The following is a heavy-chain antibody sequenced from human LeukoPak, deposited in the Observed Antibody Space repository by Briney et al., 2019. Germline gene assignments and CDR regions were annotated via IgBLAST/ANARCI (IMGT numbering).Heavy chain of an antibody. V-gene: IGHV4-59*08. CDR3: ATQYTTPDAFDI. D-gene: IGHD1-1*01. CDR2: IHYSGTT. Sequence: SETLSLTCTVSGVSISSYYWSWIRQPPGKGLEWIGYIHYSGTTNYNTSLKSRVSISVDTPESQVSLKLSSATAADTAVYYCATQYTTPDAFDIWGQGTMVTVSS. J-gene: IGHJ3*02. CDR1: GVSISSYY.